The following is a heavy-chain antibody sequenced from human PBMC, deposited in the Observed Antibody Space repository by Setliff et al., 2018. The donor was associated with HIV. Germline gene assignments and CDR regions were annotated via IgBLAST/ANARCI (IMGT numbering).Heavy chain of an antibody. V-gene: IGHV4-39*02. D-gene: IGHD6-13*01. J-gene: IGHJ4*02. CDR1: GGSISSSSYY. CDR2: IYYTGST. CDR3: AKEARGIPTTGTGY. Sequence: SETLSLTCTVSGGSISSSSYYWGWIRQPPGKGLEWIGTIYYTGSTYYNPSLKSRVTIFVDTSKNQFSLKLSSVTAADTAVYYCAKEARGIPTTGTGYWGRGALVTVSS.